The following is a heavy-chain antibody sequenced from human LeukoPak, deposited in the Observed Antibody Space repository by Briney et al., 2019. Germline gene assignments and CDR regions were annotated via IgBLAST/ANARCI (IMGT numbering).Heavy chain of an antibody. CDR2: IYYSRST. Sequence: SETLSLTCTVSGGSISSYYWSWIRQPPGKGLEWIGYIYYSRSTNYNPSLKSRVTISVDTSKNQFSLKLSSVTAADTAVYYCARDRGKVRSSSWYDYWGQGTLVTVSS. V-gene: IGHV4-59*01. J-gene: IGHJ4*02. CDR3: ARDRGKVRSSSWYDY. CDR1: GGSISSYY. D-gene: IGHD6-13*01.